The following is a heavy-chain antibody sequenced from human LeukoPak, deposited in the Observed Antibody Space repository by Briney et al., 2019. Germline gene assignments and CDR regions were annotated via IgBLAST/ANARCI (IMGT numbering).Heavy chain of an antibody. D-gene: IGHD3-10*01. V-gene: IGHV3-30*18. CDR1: GFTFSSYG. CDR3: AKDPNGSGSYQQW. CDR2: ISYDGSNK. Sequence: GGSLRLSCAASGFTFSSYGMHWVRQAPGKGLEWVAVISYDGSNKYYADSVKGRFTISRDNSKNTLYLQMNSLRAEDTAVYYCAKDPNGSGSYQQWWGQGTLVTVSS. J-gene: IGHJ4*02.